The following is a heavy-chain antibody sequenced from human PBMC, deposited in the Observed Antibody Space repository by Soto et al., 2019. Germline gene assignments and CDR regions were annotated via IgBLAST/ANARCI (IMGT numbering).Heavy chain of an antibody. J-gene: IGHJ4*02. Sequence: QVQLVETGGGVVQPGKSVKLSCAASGFTFDTFAMHWVRQAPGKGLEWVAVISDDGTNKYYADSVRGRLTISRDNSKNTLYLQIDILSTEDTGVFYCARSRRPSTSFDYWGQGTQVTVSS. CDR1: GFTFDTFA. CDR3: ARSRRPSTSFDY. V-gene: IGHV3-30-3*01. CDR2: ISDDGTNK. D-gene: IGHD3-16*01.